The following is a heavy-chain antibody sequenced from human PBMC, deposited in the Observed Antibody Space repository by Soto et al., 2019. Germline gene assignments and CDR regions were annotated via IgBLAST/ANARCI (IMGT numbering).Heavy chain of an antibody. CDR1: GYTFTGYY. CDR3: ARTMGIAARPYYYYGMDV. V-gene: IGHV1-2*02. Sequence: ASVKVSCKASGYTFTGYYMHWVRQAPGQGLEWMGWINPNSGGTNYAQKFQGRVTMTRDTSISTAYMELSRLRSDDTAVYYCARTMGIAARPYYYYGMDVWGQGTTVTV. CDR2: INPNSGGT. J-gene: IGHJ6*02. D-gene: IGHD6-6*01.